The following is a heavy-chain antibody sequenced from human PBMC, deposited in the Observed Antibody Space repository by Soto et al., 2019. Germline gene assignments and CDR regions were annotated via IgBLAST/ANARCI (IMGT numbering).Heavy chain of an antibody. CDR1: GDSVSSNSSA. D-gene: IGHD1-1*01. CDR2: TYYRSKWYN. V-gene: IGHV6-1*01. CDR3: ERDLDSSKTVTENDAFDI. J-gene: IGHJ3*02. Sequence: AQTLSLTCAISGDSVSSNSSAWNWIRQSPSRGLAWLVRTYYRSKWYNYSAVSVKSRITSNPDTSNNQLPLQGKSGKPEDTAVXYFERDLDSSKTVTENDAFDIWSQCKMVTVSS.